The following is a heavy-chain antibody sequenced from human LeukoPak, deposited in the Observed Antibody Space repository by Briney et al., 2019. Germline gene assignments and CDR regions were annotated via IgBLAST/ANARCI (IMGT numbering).Heavy chain of an antibody. Sequence: ASVKVSCKASGYTFTSYGISWVRQAPGQGLEWMRWISAYNGNTNYAQKLQGRVTMTTDTSTSTAYMELRSLRSDDTAVYYCARVDLTCYYDSSGYDFDYSGPGTLVTVSS. CDR2: ISAYNGNT. V-gene: IGHV1-18*01. CDR3: ARVDLTCYYDSSGYDFDY. CDR1: GYTFTSYG. J-gene: IGHJ4*02. D-gene: IGHD3-22*01.